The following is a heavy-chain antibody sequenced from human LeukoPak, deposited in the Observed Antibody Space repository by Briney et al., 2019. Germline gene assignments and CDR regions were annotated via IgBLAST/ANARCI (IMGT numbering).Heavy chain of an antibody. V-gene: IGHV3-7*01. CDR2: IKQDGTEK. CDR1: GFTFTTYW. D-gene: IGHD3-22*01. CDR3: ARDHHPLPFYDSSGPFSSHPDY. Sequence: GESLRLSCAASGFTFTTYWLGWVRQPPGKGLEWVANIKQDGTEKYYVDSVKGRFTISRDNAKNSLYLQMNSLRAEDTAVYYCARDHHPLPFYDSSGPFSSHPDYWGQGTLVTVSS. J-gene: IGHJ4*02.